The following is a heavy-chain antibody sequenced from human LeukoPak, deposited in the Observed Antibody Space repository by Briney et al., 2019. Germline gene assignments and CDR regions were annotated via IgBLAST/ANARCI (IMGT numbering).Heavy chain of an antibody. CDR2: IYYTGST. Sequence: SETLSLTCTVSGGSISNYYWSWIRQPPGKGLEWIGYIYYTGSTNYNPSLRSRVTISVDTSKNQFSLKLSSVTAADTAVYYCARGPYCSGGSCYSSYYYYYMDVWGKGTTVTVSS. D-gene: IGHD2-15*01. CDR1: GGSISNYY. CDR3: ARGPYCSGGSCYSSYYYYYMDV. J-gene: IGHJ6*03. V-gene: IGHV4-59*01.